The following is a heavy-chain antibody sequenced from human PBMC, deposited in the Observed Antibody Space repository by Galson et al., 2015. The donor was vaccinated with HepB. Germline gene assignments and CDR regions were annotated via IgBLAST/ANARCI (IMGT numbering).Heavy chain of an antibody. Sequence: SLRLSCAASGFTFSNHAMAWVRQAPGKGLEWVSSISQDGVGTFYADSVKGRFTISRDNSKNTLVLQMNSLRVEDTAVYYCAKALHQWLIRGAGCDYWGQGTLVTVSS. V-gene: IGHV3-23*01. CDR3: AKALHQWLIRGAGCDY. D-gene: IGHD6-19*01. CDR2: ISQDGVGT. J-gene: IGHJ4*02. CDR1: GFTFSNHA.